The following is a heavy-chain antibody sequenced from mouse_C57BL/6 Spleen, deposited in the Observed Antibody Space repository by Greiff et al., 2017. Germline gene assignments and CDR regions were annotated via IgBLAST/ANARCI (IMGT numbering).Heavy chain of an antibody. CDR2: IYPGNSDT. CDR3: TRGGDYDHEDNFDY. Sequence: VQLQQSGTVLARPGASVKMSCKTSGYTFTSYWMHWVKQRPGQGLEWIGAIYPGNSDTSYNQKFKGKANLTAVTSASTAYMELSSLTNEDSAVYYGTRGGDYDHEDNFDYWGQGTTLTVSS. V-gene: IGHV1-5*01. CDR1: GYTFTSYW. J-gene: IGHJ2*01. D-gene: IGHD2-4*01.